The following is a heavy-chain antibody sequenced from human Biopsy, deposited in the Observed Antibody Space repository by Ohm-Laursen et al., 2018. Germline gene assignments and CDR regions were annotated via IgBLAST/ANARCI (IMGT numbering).Heavy chain of an antibody. V-gene: IGHV4-4*07. J-gene: IGHJ3*02. Sequence: SDTLSLTCTVSGGPFTGHYWSWIRQPAGKGLEWIGRIYSRGSTNYNPSLKSRVTLSMDTSKRQFSLKLSFVTAADTAVYYCARWTPEYDSSRYYLVAFDIWGQGTKVTVSS. CDR2: IYSRGST. CDR3: ARWTPEYDSSRYYLVAFDI. CDR1: GGPFTGHY. D-gene: IGHD3-22*01.